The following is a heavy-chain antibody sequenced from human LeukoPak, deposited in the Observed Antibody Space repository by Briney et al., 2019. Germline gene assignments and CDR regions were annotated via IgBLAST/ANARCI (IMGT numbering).Heavy chain of an antibody. CDR3: TVIVVPAAMDNY. D-gene: IGHD2-2*01. V-gene: IGHV3-15*01. CDR2: IKSKTDGGTT. CDR1: GFTFSNAR. J-gene: IGHJ4*02. Sequence: GGSLRLSCAASGFTFSNARMSWVRQAPGKGLEWVGRIKSKTDGGTTDYAAPVKGRFTISRDDSKNTLYLQMNSLKTEDTAVYYCTVIVVPAAMDNYWGQGTLVTVSS.